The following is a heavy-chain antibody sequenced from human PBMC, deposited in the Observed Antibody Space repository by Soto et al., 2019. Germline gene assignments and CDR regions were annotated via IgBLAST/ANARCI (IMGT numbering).Heavy chain of an antibody. CDR1: GFTFSSYD. D-gene: IGHD1-1*01. J-gene: IGHJ4*02. V-gene: IGHV3-30*03. Sequence: QVQLVESGGGVVQPGKSLRLSCAASGFTFSSYDMHWARQAPGKGLEWVTAISIRGGDEYYAESVRGRFTISRDDSKNTLYLQIDRPRVADTDVYYCARGTIVARQHLDYWGQGTLVTVSS. CDR3: ARGTIVARQHLDY. CDR2: ISIRGGDE.